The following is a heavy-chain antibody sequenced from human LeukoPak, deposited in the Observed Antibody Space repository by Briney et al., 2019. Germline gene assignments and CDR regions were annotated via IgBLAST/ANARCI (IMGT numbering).Heavy chain of an antibody. CDR2: IWYDGSNK. J-gene: IGHJ4*02. D-gene: IGHD3-22*01. V-gene: IGHV3-33*01. Sequence: GRSLRLSCAASGFTFSRYGMHWVRQAPGKGLEWVAVIWYDGSNKYYADSVKGRFTISRDNSKNTLYLQMNSLRAEDTAVYYCASQDYFDSSGLDYWGQGTLVTVSS. CDR3: ASQDYFDSSGLDY. CDR1: GFTFSRYG.